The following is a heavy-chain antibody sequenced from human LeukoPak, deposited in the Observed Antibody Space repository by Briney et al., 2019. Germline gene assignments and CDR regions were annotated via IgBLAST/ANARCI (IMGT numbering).Heavy chain of an antibody. D-gene: IGHD2-15*01. CDR1: GGTFSSYT. CDR2: IIPILGIA. V-gene: IGHV1-69*02. Sequence: GASVKVSCXASGGTFSSYTISWVRLAPGQGLEWMGRIIPILGIANYAQKFQGRVTITADKSTSTAYMELSSLRSEDTAVYYCARGFRSCSGGSCYRFPPDYWGQGTLVTVSS. CDR3: ARGFRSCSGGSCYRFPPDY. J-gene: IGHJ4*02.